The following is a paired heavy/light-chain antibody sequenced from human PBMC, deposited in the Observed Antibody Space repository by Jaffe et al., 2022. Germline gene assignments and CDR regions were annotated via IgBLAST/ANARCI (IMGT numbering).Heavy chain of an antibody. J-gene: IGHJ3*02. CDR1: GFTFSSYA. D-gene: IGHD4-17*01. CDR2: ISGSGGRA. V-gene: IGHV3-23*01. Sequence: EVQLLESGGGLVQRGGSLRLSCAGSGFTFSSYAMSWVRQAPGTGLEWVSAISGSGGRAYYADSVKGRFTISRDNSRNTLYLQMNSLRAEDTAVYYCAKEPTVTTGSGAFDIWGQGTMVTVSS. CDR3: AKEPTVTTGSGAFDI.
Light chain of an antibody. CDR1: SSDVGSYNL. V-gene: IGLV2-23*03. J-gene: IGLJ1*01. CDR3: CSYAGSSTFAV. CDR2: EGS. Sequence: QSALTQSASVSGSPGQSITISCTGTSSDVGSYNLVSWYQQHPGKAPKLMIYEGSKRPSGVSNRFSGSKSGNTASLTISGLQAEDEADYFCCSYAGSSTFAVFGTGTKVTVL.